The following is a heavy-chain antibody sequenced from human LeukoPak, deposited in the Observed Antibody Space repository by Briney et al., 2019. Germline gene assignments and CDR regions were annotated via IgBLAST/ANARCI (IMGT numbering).Heavy chain of an antibody. CDR2: IKNDGSEK. V-gene: IGHV3-7*01. Sequence: PGGSLRLSCAASGFSFNSYWMTWVRQAPGKGLEWVANIKNDGSEKFYVDSVKGRFTISRDNAKNSLYLQMNSLRVEDMAVYYCARQGAYYYASGSYYRWFDPWGQGTLVTISS. CDR3: ARQGAYYYASGSYYRWFDP. CDR1: GFSFNSYW. D-gene: IGHD3-10*01. J-gene: IGHJ5*02.